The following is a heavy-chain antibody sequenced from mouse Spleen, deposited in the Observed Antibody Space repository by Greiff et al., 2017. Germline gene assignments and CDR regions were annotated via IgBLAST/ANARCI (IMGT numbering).Heavy chain of an antibody. J-gene: IGHJ4*01. Sequence: QVQLQQSGPELVKPGASVRISCKASGYTFTSYYIHWVKQRPGQGLEWIGWIYPGNVNTKYNEKFKGKATLTADKSSSTAYMQLSSLTSEDSAVYFCARWLTGTWAMDYWGQGTSVTVSS. D-gene: IGHD4-1*01. CDR2: IYPGNVNT. CDR3: ARWLTGTWAMDY. CDR1: GYTFTSYY. V-gene: IGHV1S56*01.